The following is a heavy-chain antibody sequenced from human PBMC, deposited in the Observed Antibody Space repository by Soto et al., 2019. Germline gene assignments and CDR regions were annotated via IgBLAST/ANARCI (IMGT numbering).Heavy chain of an antibody. CDR3: AAGDSLSSSWYIDYYYYYGMDV. Sequence: SVKVSCKASGFTFTSSAVQWVRQARGQRLEWIGWIVVGSGNTNYAQKFQERVTITRDMSTSTAYMELSSLRSEDTAVYYCAAGDSLSSSWYIDYYYYYGMDVWGQGTTVTVSS. CDR2: IVVGSGNT. D-gene: IGHD6-13*01. CDR1: GFTFTSSA. J-gene: IGHJ6*02. V-gene: IGHV1-58*01.